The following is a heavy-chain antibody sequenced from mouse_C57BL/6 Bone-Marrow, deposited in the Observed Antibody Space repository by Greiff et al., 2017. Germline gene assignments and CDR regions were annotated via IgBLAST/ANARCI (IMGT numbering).Heavy chain of an antibody. CDR2: ISDGGSYT. CDR1: GFTFSSYA. V-gene: IGHV5-4*03. J-gene: IGHJ4*01. Sequence: DVKLVESGGGLVKPGGSLKLSCAASGFTFSSYAMSWVRQTPEKRLEWVATISDGGSYTYYPDNVKGRFTISRDNAKNNLYLQMSHLKSEDTAMYYCARRLIHYWGQGTSVTVSS. CDR3: ARRLIHY.